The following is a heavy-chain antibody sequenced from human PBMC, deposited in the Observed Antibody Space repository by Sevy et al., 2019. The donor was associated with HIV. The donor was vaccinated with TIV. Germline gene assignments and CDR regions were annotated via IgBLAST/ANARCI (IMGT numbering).Heavy chain of an antibody. Sequence: SETLSLTCTVSGGSISSYYWSWIRQPPGKGLEWIGYIYYSGSTNYNPSLKSRVTISVDTSKNQFSLKLSSVTAADTAVYYCARDYWQWLAGGGWFDPWGQGTLVTVSS. CDR3: ARDYWQWLAGGGWFDP. CDR1: GGSISSYY. J-gene: IGHJ5*02. V-gene: IGHV4-59*01. D-gene: IGHD6-19*01. CDR2: IYYSGST.